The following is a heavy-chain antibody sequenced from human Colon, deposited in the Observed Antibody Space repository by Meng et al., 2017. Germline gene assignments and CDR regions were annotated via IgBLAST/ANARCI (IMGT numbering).Heavy chain of an antibody. CDR3: ARDLHSGSYTDY. Sequence: GESLKISCAASGFTFDDYGMSWVRQAPGKGLEWVSGINWNGGSTGYADSVKGRFTISRDNAKNSLYLQMNSLSAEDTALYYCARDLHSGSYTDYWGQGTLVTVSS. V-gene: IGHV3-20*04. J-gene: IGHJ4*02. D-gene: IGHD1-26*01. CDR1: GFTFDDYG. CDR2: INWNGGST.